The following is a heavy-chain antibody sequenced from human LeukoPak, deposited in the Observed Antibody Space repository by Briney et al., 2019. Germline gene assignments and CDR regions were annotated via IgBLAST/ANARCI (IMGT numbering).Heavy chain of an antibody. CDR2: ISGSGGST. D-gene: IGHD6-13*01. Sequence: PGGSLRLSCAASGFTFRSFAMSWVRQAPGKELEWVSAISGSGGSTYHADSVKGRFTISRDNSKSTLFLQMNSLRGEDTALYYCAKDHGSAAAGTGVLDYWGQGTLVTVSS. V-gene: IGHV3-23*01. CDR1: GFTFRSFA. J-gene: IGHJ4*02. CDR3: AKDHGSAAAGTGVLDY.